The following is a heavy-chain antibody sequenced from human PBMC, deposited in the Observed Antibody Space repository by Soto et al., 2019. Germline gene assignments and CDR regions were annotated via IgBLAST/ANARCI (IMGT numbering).Heavy chain of an antibody. J-gene: IGHJ4*02. D-gene: IGHD5-12*01. Sequence: EVQLVESVGDLVQPGRSLRLSCSASGFTFNNYAMHWVGQAPGKGLEWVSGISWEGGSIGYADSVKGRFTISRDNAKNSLYLEMNSLRSEDTALYYCAKDHDEDFGYDLDYFNYWGQGTLVTVSS. V-gene: IGHV3-9*01. CDR2: ISWEGGSI. CDR3: AKDHDEDFGYDLDYFNY. CDR1: GFTFNNYA.